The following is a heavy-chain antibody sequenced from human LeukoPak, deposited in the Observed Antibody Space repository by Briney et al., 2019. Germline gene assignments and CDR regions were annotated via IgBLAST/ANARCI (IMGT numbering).Heavy chain of an antibody. Sequence: GVSLRLSCAASGFTFSTYWMTWVRQAPGKGLEWVANIRRDGSEEHYVDSVEGRFSISRDNAKNSLYLQMNSLRAEDTAVYYCARDATHCSGGRCYDVFDSWGQGTLVTVSS. CDR1: GFTFSTYW. V-gene: IGHV3-7*01. CDR2: IRRDGSEE. J-gene: IGHJ4*02. D-gene: IGHD2-15*01. CDR3: ARDATHCSGGRCYDVFDS.